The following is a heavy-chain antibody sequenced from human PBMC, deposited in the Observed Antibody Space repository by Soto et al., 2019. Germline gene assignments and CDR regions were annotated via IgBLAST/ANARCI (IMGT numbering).Heavy chain of an antibody. Sequence: ASVKVSCKASGYTFTSYAMHWVRQAPGQRLEWMGWINAGNGNTKYSQKFQGRVTITRDTSASTAYMELSSLRSEDTAVYYCARDRLEQTIPRYYYYYMDVWGKGTTVTVPS. CDR1: GYTFTSYA. CDR3: ARDRLEQTIPRYYYYYMDV. J-gene: IGHJ6*03. CDR2: INAGNGNT. V-gene: IGHV1-3*01. D-gene: IGHD1-1*01.